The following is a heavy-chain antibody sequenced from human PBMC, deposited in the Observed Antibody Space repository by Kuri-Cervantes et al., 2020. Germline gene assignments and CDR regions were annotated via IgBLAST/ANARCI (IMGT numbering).Heavy chain of an antibody. D-gene: IGHD3-3*01. CDR2: ISACNGNT. V-gene: IGHV1-18*01. CDR1: GYTFTSYG. CDR3: ARALYYDFWSGYYTPFFDY. J-gene: IGHJ4*02. Sequence: ASVKVSCKASGYTFTSYGISWVRQAPGQGLEWMGWISACNGNTNYAQKLQGRVTMTTDTSTSTAYMELRSLRSDDTAVYYCARALYYDFWSGYYTPFFDYWGQGTLVTVSS.